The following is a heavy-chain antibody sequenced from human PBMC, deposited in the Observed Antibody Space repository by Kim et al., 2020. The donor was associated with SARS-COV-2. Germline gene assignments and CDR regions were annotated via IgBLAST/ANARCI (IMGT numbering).Heavy chain of an antibody. Sequence: YADSVKGRFTVSRDNSKNTLNLQMNSLRAEDTAVYYCAKDLRIEASNCEYWGQGTLVTVSS. CDR3: AKDLRIEASNCEY. D-gene: IGHD6-6*01. J-gene: IGHJ4*02. V-gene: IGHV3-30*02.